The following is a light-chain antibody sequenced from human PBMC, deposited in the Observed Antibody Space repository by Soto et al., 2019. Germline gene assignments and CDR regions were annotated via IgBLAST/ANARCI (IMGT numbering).Light chain of an antibody. Sequence: QSVLTQPASVSGSPGQSLTISCTGTSSDVGVYNFVSWYQQHPGKAPKLMIYDVRNRPSGVSNRFSGSKSVNTASLTISGLQAEDEADYYCSSYTSISTDVFGTGTNVTVL. V-gene: IGLV2-14*01. CDR3: SSYTSISTDV. CDR2: DVR. CDR1: SSDVGVYNF. J-gene: IGLJ1*01.